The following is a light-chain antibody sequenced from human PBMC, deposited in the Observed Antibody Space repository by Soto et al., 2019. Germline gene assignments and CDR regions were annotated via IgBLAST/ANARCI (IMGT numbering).Light chain of an antibody. CDR3: ATWDDSLNGFWV. V-gene: IGLV1-44*01. J-gene: IGLJ3*02. CDR2: SDN. CDR1: SSNIASNT. Sequence: QSALTQPPSASGTPGQRVTITCSGGSSNIASNTVNWYQQVPGTAPKLLIYSDNQRPSGVPDRFSGSKSGTSGSLAISGLQSEDEADYYCATWDDSLNGFWVFGGGTKLTVL.